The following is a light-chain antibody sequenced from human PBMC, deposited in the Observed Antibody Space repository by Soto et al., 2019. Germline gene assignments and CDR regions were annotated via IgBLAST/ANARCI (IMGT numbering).Light chain of an antibody. J-gene: IGKJ1*01. Sequence: DIQMTQSPSTLSASVGDRVTITCRASQSISNWLAWYQQKPGKAPKVLIYHVSNLESGVPSRLSGSGSGTEFTLTIRSLQPDDSATYYCQQNYSIWTFGQGTKVDIK. CDR1: QSISNW. CDR2: HVS. CDR3: QQNYSIWT. V-gene: IGKV1-5*01.